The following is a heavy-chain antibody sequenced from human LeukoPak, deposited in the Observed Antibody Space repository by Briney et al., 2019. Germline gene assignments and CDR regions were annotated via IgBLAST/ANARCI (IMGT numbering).Heavy chain of an antibody. CDR3: ARHSGWLHHRGYYYYYYMDV. J-gene: IGHJ6*03. V-gene: IGHV5-51*01. CDR1: GYTFTNYW. CDR2: IYPGDSDT. Sequence: GESLKISCKVSGYTFTNYWIGWVRQMPGKGLEWMGIIYPGDSDTRYSPSFQGQVTISADKSISTAYLQWSSLKASDTAMYYCARHSGWLHHRGYYYYYYMDVWGKGTTVTVSS. D-gene: IGHD5-24*01.